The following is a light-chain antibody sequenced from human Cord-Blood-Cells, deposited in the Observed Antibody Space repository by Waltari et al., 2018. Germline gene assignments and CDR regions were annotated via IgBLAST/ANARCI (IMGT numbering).Light chain of an antibody. CDR3: QQYGSSPLYT. J-gene: IGKJ2*01. Sequence: EIVLPQSPGPLSLSPGERATLSCRASQSVSSSYLAWYQQKPGQAPRLLIYGASSRATGIPDRFSGSGSGTDFTLTISRLEPEDFAVYYCQQYGSSPLYTFSQGTKLEIK. CDR1: QSVSSSY. V-gene: IGKV3-20*01. CDR2: GAS.